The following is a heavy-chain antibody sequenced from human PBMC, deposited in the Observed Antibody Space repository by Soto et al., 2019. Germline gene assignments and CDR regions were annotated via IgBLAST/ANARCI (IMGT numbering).Heavy chain of an antibody. J-gene: IGHJ4*02. CDR1: VGSISNYY. V-gene: IGHV4-59*01. D-gene: IGHD6-19*01. CDR2: IYYSGSI. Sequence: SETLSLTCTVSVGSISNYYWSWIRQPPGKGLEWIGYIYYSGSINYNPSLKSRVTISEDTSKNQFSLKMSSVTAADTAVYYCAREIAVAGTHYFDYWGQGTLVTVSS. CDR3: AREIAVAGTHYFDY.